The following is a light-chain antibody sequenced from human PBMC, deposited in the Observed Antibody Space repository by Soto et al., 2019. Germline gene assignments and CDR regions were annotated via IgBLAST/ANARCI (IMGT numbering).Light chain of an antibody. Sequence: IQLTQSPSSLSASVGDRVTITCRASQGISSYLAWYQQKPGKAPKLLIYAASTLQSGVPSRFSGSGSGTDFPLTISSLQPEDFATYYCRQLNSYPHVFTFGPGTKVDIK. V-gene: IGKV1-9*01. CDR3: RQLNSYPHVFT. CDR2: AAS. CDR1: QGISSY. J-gene: IGKJ3*01.